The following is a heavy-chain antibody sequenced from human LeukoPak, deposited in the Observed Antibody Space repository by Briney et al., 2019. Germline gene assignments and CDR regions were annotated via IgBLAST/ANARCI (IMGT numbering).Heavy chain of an antibody. Sequence: SETLSLTCAVYGGSFSGYYWSWIRQPPGKGLGWIGEINHSGSTNYNPSLKSRVTISVDTSKNQFSLKLSSVTAADTAVYYCASGRTMVTRWGQGTLVTVSS. D-gene: IGHD3-10*01. J-gene: IGHJ4*02. CDR2: INHSGST. CDR1: GGSFSGYY. V-gene: IGHV4-34*01. CDR3: ASGRTMVTR.